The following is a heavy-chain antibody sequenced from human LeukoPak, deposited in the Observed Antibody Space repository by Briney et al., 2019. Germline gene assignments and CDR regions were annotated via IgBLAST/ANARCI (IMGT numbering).Heavy chain of an antibody. D-gene: IGHD3-10*01. Sequence: SETLSLTCTVSGGSISRTNYYWSWIRQPAGKGLEWMGRIDTSGSTNYNPSLKSRVTITVDTSKNQFSLKLSSVTAADTAVYYCARRRVNYYGSGSHYFRGSSWNNWFDPWGQGTLVTVSS. J-gene: IGHJ5*02. CDR1: GGSISRTNYY. V-gene: IGHV4-61*02. CDR2: IDTSGST. CDR3: ARRRVNYYGSGSHYFRGSSWNNWFDP.